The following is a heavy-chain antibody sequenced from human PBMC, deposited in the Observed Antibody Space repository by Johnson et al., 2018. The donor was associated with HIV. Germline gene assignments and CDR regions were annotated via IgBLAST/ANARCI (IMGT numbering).Heavy chain of an antibody. J-gene: IGHJ3*02. D-gene: IGHD3-3*01. Sequence: QVQLVESGGGVVQPGRSLRLSCEASGFTFSSYPMHWVRQAPGKGLEWVAVISYDGSNKYYADSVKGRFTISRDNSKNTLYLRMNSLRAEDTAVYYCARDGLEVDAFDIWGQGTMVTVSS. CDR2: ISYDGSNK. V-gene: IGHV3-30-3*01. CDR1: GFTFSSYP. CDR3: ARDGLEVDAFDI.